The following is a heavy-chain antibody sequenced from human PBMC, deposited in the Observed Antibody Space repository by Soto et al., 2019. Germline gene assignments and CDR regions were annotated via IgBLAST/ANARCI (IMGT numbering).Heavy chain of an antibody. D-gene: IGHD3-16*01. CDR3: ARVPSPFDYYYAMDV. J-gene: IGHJ6*02. V-gene: IGHV4-30-4*01. CDR1: CDSISSDNKY. Sequence: SETLSLTCTVSCDSISSDNKYWSWIRQAPGKGLEWIGYIFSSGTTYYNPSLKSRLTMSLDTSQNQFSLRLASVTDADSAVYYCARVPSPFDYYYAMDVWGQGTTVTVSS. CDR2: IFSSGTT.